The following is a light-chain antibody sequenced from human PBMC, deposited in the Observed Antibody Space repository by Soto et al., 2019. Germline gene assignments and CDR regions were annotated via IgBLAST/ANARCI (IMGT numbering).Light chain of an antibody. CDR1: QSVRSN. J-gene: IGKJ5*01. V-gene: IGKV3-11*01. CDR3: QQRSNWIT. Sequence: EIVLTQSPGTLSLSPGERATLSCRASQSVRSNLAWYQQKPGQAPRLLIYDASNRATGIPARFSGSGSGTDFTLTISSLEPEDFAVYYCQQRSNWITFGQGTRLEI. CDR2: DAS.